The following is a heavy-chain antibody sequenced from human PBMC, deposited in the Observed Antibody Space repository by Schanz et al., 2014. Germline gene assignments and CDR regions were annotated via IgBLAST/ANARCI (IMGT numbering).Heavy chain of an antibody. J-gene: IGHJ6*03. Sequence: QVQLQESGPGLVKPSQTLSLTCSVSGGSISSGSYYWNWIRQPAGKGLEWIGRVYTSGSTNYNPSLKSRVPISLDTSKNQFSLKLRSVTAADTAVYYCARGGARRFPVVPDAIQGLRGHYYYYYLDVWGKGTTVTASS. V-gene: IGHV4-61*02. CDR1: GGSISSGSYY. CDR3: ARGGARRFPVVPDAIQGLRGHYYYYYLDV. CDR2: VYTSGST. D-gene: IGHD2-2*02.